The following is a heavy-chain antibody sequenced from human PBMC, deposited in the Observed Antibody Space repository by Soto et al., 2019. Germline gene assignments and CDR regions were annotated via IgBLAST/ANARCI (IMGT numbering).Heavy chain of an antibody. Sequence: PGGSLRLSCAASGFTFSSYGMHWVRQARGKGLEWVAVISYDGSNKYYADSVKGRFTISRDNSKNTLYLQMNSLRAEDTAVYYCAPLRVRPQRFLEWLSRGTHYGMDVWGQGTTVTVSS. D-gene: IGHD3-3*01. CDR2: ISYDGSNK. J-gene: IGHJ6*02. CDR3: APLRVRPQRFLEWLSRGTHYGMDV. CDR1: GFTFSSYG. V-gene: IGHV3-30*03.